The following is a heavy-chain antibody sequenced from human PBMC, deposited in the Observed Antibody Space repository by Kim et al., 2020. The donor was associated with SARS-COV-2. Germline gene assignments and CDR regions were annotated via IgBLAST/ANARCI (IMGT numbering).Heavy chain of an antibody. J-gene: IGHJ4*02. Sequence: ADSGKGRFTLSRDNAENSLYLHMNSLRAEDTAVYYCSKSMGASVAGTFDYWGQGTLVTVSS. V-gene: IGHV3-21*01. CDR3: SKSMGASVAGTFDY. D-gene: IGHD6-19*01.